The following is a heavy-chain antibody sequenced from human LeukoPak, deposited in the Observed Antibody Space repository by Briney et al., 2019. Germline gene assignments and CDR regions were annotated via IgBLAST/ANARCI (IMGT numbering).Heavy chain of an antibody. CDR1: GYSFTTYW. J-gene: IGHJ4*02. V-gene: IGHV5-51*01. CDR2: IYPGDSDT. CDR3: ARARYCSGGSCYAEY. D-gene: IGHD2-15*01. Sequence: GESLKISCKGSGYSFTTYWIGWVRQMPGKGLEWMGIIYPGDSDTRYSPSFQGQVTISADKSIGTAYLQWSSLKASDTAMYYCARARYCSGGSCYAEYWGQGTLVTASS.